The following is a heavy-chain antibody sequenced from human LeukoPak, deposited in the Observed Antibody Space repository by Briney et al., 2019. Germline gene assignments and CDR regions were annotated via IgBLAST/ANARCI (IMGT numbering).Heavy chain of an antibody. CDR1: GYTFTGYY. D-gene: IGHD2-15*01. CDR2: VNSYSGGT. V-gene: IGHV1-2*02. Sequence: ASVKVSCKASGYTFTGYYVHWVRQAPGQGLEWMGWVNSYSGGTNYAQNFQGRVTMTRDTSITTAYMELSRLTSDDTAVYYCARVNIVVPVAAPSNWFDPWGQGTLVTVSS. J-gene: IGHJ5*02. CDR3: ARVNIVVPVAAPSNWFDP.